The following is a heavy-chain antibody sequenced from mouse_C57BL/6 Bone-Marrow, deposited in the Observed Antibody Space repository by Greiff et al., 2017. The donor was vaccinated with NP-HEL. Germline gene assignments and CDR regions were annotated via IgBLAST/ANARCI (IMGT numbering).Heavy chain of an antibody. J-gene: IGHJ3*01. V-gene: IGHV1-81*01. CDR2: IYPRSGNT. CDR1: GYTFTSYG. CDR3: VRGRGYYYGIMGSFAY. D-gene: IGHD1-1*01. Sequence: QVQLQQSGAELARPGASVKLSCKASGYTFTSYGISWVKQRTGQGLEWIGEIYPRSGNTYYNEKFKGKATLTADKSSSTAYMELRRLTSESSSVYICVRGRGYYYGIMGSFAYWGQGSLVSVSA.